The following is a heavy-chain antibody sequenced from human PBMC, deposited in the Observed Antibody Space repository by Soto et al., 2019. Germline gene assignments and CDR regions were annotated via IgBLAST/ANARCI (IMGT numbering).Heavy chain of an antibody. V-gene: IGHV4-4*07. CDR2: IYTSGST. CDR1: GGSISNYY. D-gene: IGHD5-12*01. CDR3: ARERREEIHDGYDIDY. J-gene: IGHJ4*02. Sequence: LSLTCTVSGGSISNYYWSWIRQPAGKGLEWIGRIYTSGSTDYNPSLKSRVTIWIDTSKNQFSLKVTSMTAADTAVYYCARERREEIHDGYDIDYWGQGTLVTVSS.